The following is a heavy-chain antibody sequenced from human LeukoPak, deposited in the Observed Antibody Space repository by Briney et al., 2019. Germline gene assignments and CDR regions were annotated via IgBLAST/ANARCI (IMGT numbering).Heavy chain of an antibody. CDR3: ARGGGSYSNFDY. CDR1: GGTFSSYA. D-gene: IGHD1-26*01. V-gene: IGHV1-69*13. Sequence: SVKVSCKASGGTFSSYAISWVRQAPGQGLEWMGGIIPIFGTANYAQKFQGRVTITADESTSTAYMELGSLRSEDTAVYYCARGGGSYSNFDYWGQGTLVTVSS. CDR2: IIPIFGTA. J-gene: IGHJ4*02.